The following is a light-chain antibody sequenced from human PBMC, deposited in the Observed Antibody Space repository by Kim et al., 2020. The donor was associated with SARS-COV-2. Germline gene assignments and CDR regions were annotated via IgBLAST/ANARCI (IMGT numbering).Light chain of an antibody. CDR3: QQSYSIPLT. J-gene: IGKJ4*01. V-gene: IGKV1-39*01. Sequence: DIQMTQSPSSLSASVGDRVTITCRASQSISSYLNWYQQKPGKAPKLLIYAASSLQSEVPSRFSGSASATDFTLTISSLQPEDFATYYCQQSYSIPLTFGGGTKLEI. CDR1: QSISSY. CDR2: AAS.